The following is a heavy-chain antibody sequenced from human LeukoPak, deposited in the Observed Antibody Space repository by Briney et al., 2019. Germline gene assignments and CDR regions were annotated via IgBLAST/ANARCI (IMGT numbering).Heavy chain of an antibody. J-gene: IGHJ4*02. Sequence: GGSLRLSCAASGFTFSDYYMNWIRQAPGKGLEWVSYISSSSSYTNYADSVKGRFTISRDNAKNSLYLQMNSLRAEDTAVYYRATDQDSSGCLDYWGQGTLVTVSS. V-gene: IGHV3-11*05. D-gene: IGHD6-25*01. CDR3: ATDQDSSGCLDY. CDR2: ISSSSSYT. CDR1: GFTFSDYY.